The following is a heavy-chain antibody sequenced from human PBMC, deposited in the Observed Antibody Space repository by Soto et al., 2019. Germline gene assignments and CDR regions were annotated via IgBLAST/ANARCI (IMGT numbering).Heavy chain of an antibody. CDR2: ISYDGSNK. J-gene: IGHJ4*02. CDR3: AKDKLSYPGGYFDY. V-gene: IGHV3-30*18. Sequence: GGSLRLSCAASGFTFSSYGMHWVRQAPGKGLEWVAVISYDGSNKYYADSVKGRFTISRDNSKNTLYLQMNSLRAEDTAVYYCAKDKLSYPGGYFDYWGQGTLVTVSS. D-gene: IGHD1-26*01. CDR1: GFTFSSYG.